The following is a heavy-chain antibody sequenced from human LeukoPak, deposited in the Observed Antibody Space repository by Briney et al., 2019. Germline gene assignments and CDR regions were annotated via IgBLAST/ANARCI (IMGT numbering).Heavy chain of an antibody. CDR1: GFTFSSYA. Sequence: TGGSLRLSCAASGFTFSSYAMSWVRQAPGKGLEWVSAISGSGGSTYYADSVKGRFTISRDNSKNTLYLQMNSLRAEDTAVYYCARDWATVTKGPFDYWGQGTLVTVSS. V-gene: IGHV3-23*01. J-gene: IGHJ4*02. CDR3: ARDWATVTKGPFDY. D-gene: IGHD4-11*01. CDR2: ISGSGGST.